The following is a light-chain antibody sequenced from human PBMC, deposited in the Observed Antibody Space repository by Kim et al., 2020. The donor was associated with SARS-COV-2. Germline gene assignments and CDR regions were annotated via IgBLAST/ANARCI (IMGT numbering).Light chain of an antibody. CDR3: QSYNRDNVI. CDR2: EDD. CDR1: SGSIDENY. Sequence: KTVTISCTRSSGSIDENYVQWYQQRPGGVPTTVIYEDDQRPSGVSDRFSGSIDNSSNSASLTISGLRTEDEADYYCQSYNRDNVIFGGGTQLTVL. J-gene: IGLJ2*01. V-gene: IGLV6-57*03.